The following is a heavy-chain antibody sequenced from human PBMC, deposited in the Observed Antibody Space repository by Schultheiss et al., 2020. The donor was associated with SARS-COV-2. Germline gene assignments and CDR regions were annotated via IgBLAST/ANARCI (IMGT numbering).Heavy chain of an antibody. CDR2: ISYDGSNK. D-gene: IGHD5-12*01. CDR3: TRDRGYSGFDF. V-gene: IGHV3-30*14. CDR1: GFTFSSYA. Sequence: GGSLRLSCAASGFTFSSYAMHWVRQAPGKGLEWVAVISYDGSNKYYADSVKGRFTISRDNGKNSLYLQMNSLRAGDTAVYYCTRDRGYSGFDFWGQGTLVTVSS. J-gene: IGHJ4*02.